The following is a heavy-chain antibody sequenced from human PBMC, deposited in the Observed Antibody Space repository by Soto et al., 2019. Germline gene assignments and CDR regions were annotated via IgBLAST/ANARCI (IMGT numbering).Heavy chain of an antibody. CDR3: ARCLDYHGYTGYYTVGVYFHY. CDR1: GGSFSSSG. Sequence: SVKVSCKASGGSFSSSGIGWVRQAPGQGLEWVGGIIPIFVTSHYAQKFQGRVTITADESTNTAYMELSSLTSEDTAVYYCARCLDYHGYTGYYTVGVYFHYWGLGTLVTVSS. V-gene: IGHV1-69*13. D-gene: IGHD3-9*01. CDR2: IIPIFVTS. J-gene: IGHJ4*02.